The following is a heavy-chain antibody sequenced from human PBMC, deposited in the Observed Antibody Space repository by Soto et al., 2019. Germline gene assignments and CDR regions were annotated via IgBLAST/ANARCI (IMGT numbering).Heavy chain of an antibody. CDR2: IIPVFGTA. Sequence: QVQLVQSGAEVKKPGSSVKVSCKASGGSLSNYGISWVRQAPGQGLEWMGGIIPVFGTANYAQKFQGRVTITADESTSIVYMDVTSLRSEATAVYSCARGDATKIVVTTYYGMDVWGQGTTVTVSS. V-gene: IGHV1-69*12. CDR1: GGSLSNYG. CDR3: ARGDATKIVVTTYYGMDV. D-gene: IGHD4-17*01. J-gene: IGHJ6*02.